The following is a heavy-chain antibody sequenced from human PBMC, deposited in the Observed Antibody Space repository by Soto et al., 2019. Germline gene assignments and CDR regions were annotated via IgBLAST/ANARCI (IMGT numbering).Heavy chain of an antibody. CDR2: LTGSSSNI. V-gene: IGHV3-23*01. CDR3: ADGPAHYGLLTHYF. J-gene: IGHJ4*02. D-gene: IGHD3-10*01. CDR1: GFSFRNYA. Sequence: EVQLLESGGGLVQPGGSLRLSCAASGFSFRNYAMSWVRQAPGKGLEWISTLTGSSSNIYYADSVKGRFAISRDNSRNHLDLQKNRLAAEDTALYYLADGPAHYGLLTHYFWGQGTLVTVSS.